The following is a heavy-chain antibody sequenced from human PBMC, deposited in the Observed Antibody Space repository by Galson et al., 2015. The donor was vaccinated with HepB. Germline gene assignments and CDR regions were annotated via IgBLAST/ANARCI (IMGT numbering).Heavy chain of an antibody. CDR2: IIPILGIA. Sequence: SVKVSCKASGGTFSSYAISWVRQAPGQGLEWMGRIIPILGIANYAQKFQGRVTITADKSTSTAYMELSSLRSEDTAVYYCASGLMVREAFEIWGQGTMVTVSS. CDR1: GGTFSSYA. CDR3: ASGLMVREAFEI. D-gene: IGHD3-10*01. V-gene: IGHV1-69*04. J-gene: IGHJ3*02.